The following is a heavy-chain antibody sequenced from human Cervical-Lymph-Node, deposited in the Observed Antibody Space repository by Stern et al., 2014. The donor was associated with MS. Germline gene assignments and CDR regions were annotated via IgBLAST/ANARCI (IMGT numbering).Heavy chain of an antibody. Sequence: VQLVESGAGVKKPGSSVKVSCKASGGTFSSYAISWVRQAPGQGLEWMGGTIPIFGTANYAQKFQGRVTITADESTSTAYMELSSLRSEDTAVYYCARELASSSWKNWFDPWGQGTLVTVSS. CDR2: TIPIFGTA. D-gene: IGHD6-13*01. J-gene: IGHJ5*02. CDR3: ARELASSSWKNWFDP. CDR1: GGTFSSYA. V-gene: IGHV1-69*01.